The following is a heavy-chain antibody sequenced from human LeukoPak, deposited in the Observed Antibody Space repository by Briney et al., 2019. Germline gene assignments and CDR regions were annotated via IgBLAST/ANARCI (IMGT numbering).Heavy chain of an antibody. CDR2: INPNSGGT. Sequence: ASVKVSCKASGYTFTGYYMHWVRQAPGQGLEWMGWINPNSGGTNYAQKFQGRVTLTRDTSINTAYMELSSLRSDDTAVYYCARVGELAAVIEDYWGQGALVTASS. CDR3: ARVGELAAVIEDY. CDR1: GYTFTGYY. V-gene: IGHV1-2*02. J-gene: IGHJ4*02. D-gene: IGHD6-13*01.